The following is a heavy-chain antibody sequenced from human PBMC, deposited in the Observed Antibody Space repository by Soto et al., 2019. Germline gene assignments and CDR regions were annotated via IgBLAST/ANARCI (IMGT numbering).Heavy chain of an antibody. V-gene: IGHV1-3*01. CDR3: ARDRWLQLTLYYGMDV. CDR1: GYTFTSYP. CDR2: INAGNGNT. J-gene: IGHJ6*02. D-gene: IGHD5-12*01. Sequence: QVQLVQSGAEVKKPGASVKGSCKASGYTFTSYPMHWVRHAPGQRREWMGWINAGNGNTKYSQKFQGRVTITRDTSASTAYMELSSLRSENTAVYYCARDRWLQLTLYYGMDVSGQGTTVTVSS.